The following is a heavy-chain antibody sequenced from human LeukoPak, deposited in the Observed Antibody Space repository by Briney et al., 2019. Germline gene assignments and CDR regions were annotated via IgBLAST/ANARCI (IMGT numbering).Heavy chain of an antibody. V-gene: IGHV4-4*09. Sequence: SETPSLTCTVSGGSISSYFWSCIRQPPGKGLEWIGYIYTSGSTNYNPSLKSRVTMSVDTSKNQFSLKLISVTAADTAVYYCARPSSGSSYGTFDIWGQGTMVTVSS. CDR3: ARPSSGSSYGTFDI. CDR1: GGSISSYF. D-gene: IGHD1-26*01. J-gene: IGHJ3*02. CDR2: IYTSGST.